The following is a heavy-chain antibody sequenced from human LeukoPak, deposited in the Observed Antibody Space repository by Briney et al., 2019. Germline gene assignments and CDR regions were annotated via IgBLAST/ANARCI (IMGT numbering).Heavy chain of an antibody. Sequence: PGGSLRLSCAASGFTFSSYGMSWVRQAPGKGLEWVSAISGSGGSTYYADSVKGRFTISRDNSKNTLYLQMNSLRAEDTAVYYCAKGGLVVPAAPSDYWGQGTLVTVSS. D-gene: IGHD2-2*01. CDR1: GFTFSSYG. CDR2: ISGSGGST. V-gene: IGHV3-23*01. J-gene: IGHJ4*02. CDR3: AKGGLVVPAAPSDY.